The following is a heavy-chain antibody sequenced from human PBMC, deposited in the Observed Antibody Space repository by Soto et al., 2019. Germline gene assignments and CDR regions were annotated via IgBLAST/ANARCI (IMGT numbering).Heavy chain of an antibody. Sequence: QVQLAQSGPEVKRPAASVRVSCKPSGYTFTSYAITWVRQAPGQGLEWLGWIDPFTGDTTYSRKFQGRVTMTTEPSTSTAYMELRSLKFDDAAVYYCARGLVRAVITHFDLRGQGTLVTVSS. CDR2: IDPFTGDT. J-gene: IGHJ4*02. D-gene: IGHD3-10*01. CDR1: GYTFTSYA. CDR3: ARGLVRAVITHFDL. V-gene: IGHV1-18*04.